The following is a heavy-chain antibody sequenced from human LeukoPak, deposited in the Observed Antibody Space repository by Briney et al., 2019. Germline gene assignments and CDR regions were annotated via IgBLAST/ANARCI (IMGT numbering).Heavy chain of an antibody. CDR1: GFSFNTYS. CDR3: ARGADTGYSSDS. D-gene: IGHD6-19*01. J-gene: IGHJ5*02. CDR2: INDDTP. Sequence: GGSLRLSCTTSGFSFNTYSMSWVRQAPGKGLEWVSAINDDTPYYTDSVKGRFTVSRDNAKNTLYLQMNSLRAEDTAVYYCARGADTGYSSDSWGQGTLVTVSS. V-gene: IGHV3-23*01.